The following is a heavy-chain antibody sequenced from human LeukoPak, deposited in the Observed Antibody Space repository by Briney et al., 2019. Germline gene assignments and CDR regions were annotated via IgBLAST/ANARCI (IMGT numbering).Heavy chain of an antibody. D-gene: IGHD2-15*01. J-gene: IGHJ3*02. Sequence: ASVKVSCKASGYTFTSYGNSWVRQAPGQGLEWMGWISAYNGNTNYAQKLQGRVTMTTDTSTSTAYMELRSPRSDDTAVYYCARVVVAAAADAFDIWGQGTMVTVSS. CDR2: ISAYNGNT. V-gene: IGHV1-18*01. CDR3: ARVVVAAAADAFDI. CDR1: GYTFTSYG.